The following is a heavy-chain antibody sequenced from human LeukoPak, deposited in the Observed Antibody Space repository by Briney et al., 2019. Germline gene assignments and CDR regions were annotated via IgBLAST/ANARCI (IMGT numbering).Heavy chain of an antibody. CDR3: AKDTSAEVVAGTPGAFDI. D-gene: IGHD6-19*01. Sequence: GGSLRLSCAASGFTFSSYSMDWVRQAPGKGLEWVSSISSSSSYIYYADSVKGRFTISRDNAKNSLYLQMNSLRAEDTALYYCAKDTSAEVVAGTPGAFDIWGQGTKVTVSS. CDR2: ISSSSSYI. CDR1: GFTFSSYS. J-gene: IGHJ3*02. V-gene: IGHV3-21*04.